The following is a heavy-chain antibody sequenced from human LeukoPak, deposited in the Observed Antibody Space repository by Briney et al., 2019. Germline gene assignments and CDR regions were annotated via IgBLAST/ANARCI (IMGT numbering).Heavy chain of an antibody. CDR1: GGSFSGYY. D-gene: IGHD3-10*01. CDR3: ARAKVVRGLMGY. CDR2: INHIGST. Sequence: SETLSLTCAVYGGSFSGYYWSWIRQPPGKGLERIGEINHIGSTNYNPSLKNRVTISVDTSMNQFSLKLTSVTAADTAVYYCARAKVVRGLMGYWGQGTLVTVSS. V-gene: IGHV4-34*01. J-gene: IGHJ4*02.